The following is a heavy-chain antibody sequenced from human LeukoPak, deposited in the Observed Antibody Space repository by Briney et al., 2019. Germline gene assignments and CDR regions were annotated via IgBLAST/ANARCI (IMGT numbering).Heavy chain of an antibody. J-gene: IGHJ6*04. CDR1: GFTFSSYS. CDR3: ASDTVTTSGGMDV. D-gene: IGHD4-17*01. CDR2: ISSSSSYI. Sequence: PGGSLRLSCAASGFTFSSYSMNWVHQAPGKGLEWVSSISSSSSYIYYADSVKGRFTISRDNAKNSLYLQMNSLRAEDTAVYYCASDTVTTSGGMDVWGKGTTVTVSS. V-gene: IGHV3-21*01.